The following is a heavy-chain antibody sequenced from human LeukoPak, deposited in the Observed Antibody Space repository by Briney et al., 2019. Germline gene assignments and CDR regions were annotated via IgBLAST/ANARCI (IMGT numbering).Heavy chain of an antibody. CDR1: GGSISSYY. CDR2: IYYSGST. Sequence: SETLSLTCTVSGGSISSYYWSWIRQPPGKGLEWIGYIYYSGSTNYNPSLKSRVTISVDTSKNQFSLKLSSVTAADTAVYYCARERPGLGYSSPYYYYGMDVWGQGTTVTVSS. V-gene: IGHV4-59*01. CDR3: ARERPGLGYSSPYYYYGMDV. J-gene: IGHJ6*02. D-gene: IGHD3-16*01.